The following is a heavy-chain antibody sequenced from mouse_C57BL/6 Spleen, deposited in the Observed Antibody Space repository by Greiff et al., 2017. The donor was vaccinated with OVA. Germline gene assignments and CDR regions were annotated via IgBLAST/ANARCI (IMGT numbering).Heavy chain of an antibody. CDR2: IRLKSDNYAT. D-gene: IGHD1-1*01. CDR3: TDQSYGGFAY. V-gene: IGHV6-3*01. J-gene: IGHJ3*01. CDR1: GFTFSNYW. Sequence: EVKVVESGGGLVQPGGSMKLSCVASGFTFSNYWMNWVRQSPEKGLEWVAQIRLKSDNYATHYAESVKGRFTISRDDSKSSVYLQMNNLRAEDTGIYYCTDQSYGGFAYWGQGSLVTVSA.